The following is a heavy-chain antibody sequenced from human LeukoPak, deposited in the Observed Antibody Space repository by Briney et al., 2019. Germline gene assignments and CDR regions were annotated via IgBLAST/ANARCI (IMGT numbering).Heavy chain of an antibody. D-gene: IGHD3-22*01. CDR2: ISSSSSYI. Sequence: GGSLRLSCAASGFTFSSYSMNWGRQAPGKGLEWVSSISSSSSYIYYADSVKGRFTISRDNAKNSLYLQMNSLRAEDTAVYYCARTRGYYDSSGYCFDYWGQGTLVTVSS. CDR3: ARTRGYYDSSGYCFDY. CDR1: GFTFSSYS. J-gene: IGHJ4*02. V-gene: IGHV3-21*01.